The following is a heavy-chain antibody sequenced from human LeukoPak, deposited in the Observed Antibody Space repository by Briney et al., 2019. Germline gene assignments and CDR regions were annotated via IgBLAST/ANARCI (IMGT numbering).Heavy chain of an antibody. J-gene: IGHJ4*02. CDR3: ARHGIYDSSGYYYFDY. CDR1: GYTFTSYY. CDR2: INPSGGST. Sequence: EASVKVSCKAYGYTFTSYYMHWVRQAPGQGLEWMGIINPSGGSTSYAQKFQGRVTMTRDTSTSTVYMELSSLRSEDTAVYYCARHGIYDSSGYYYFDYWGQGTLVTVSS. D-gene: IGHD3-22*01. V-gene: IGHV1-46*01.